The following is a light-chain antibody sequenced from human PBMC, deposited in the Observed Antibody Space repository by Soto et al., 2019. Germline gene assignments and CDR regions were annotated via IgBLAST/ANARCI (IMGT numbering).Light chain of an antibody. CDR3: QESYSTLSIT. CDR1: ESISRH. CDR2: AAS. V-gene: IGKV1-39*01. Sequence: DIQMTQSPSSLSASVGDRVTITCRASESISRHLNWYQQKPGNAPKLLIYAASSLQNGVPSRFSGRGSGTDFPLTISNLQPGDFATYYCQESYSTLSITFGQGTRLETK. J-gene: IGKJ5*01.